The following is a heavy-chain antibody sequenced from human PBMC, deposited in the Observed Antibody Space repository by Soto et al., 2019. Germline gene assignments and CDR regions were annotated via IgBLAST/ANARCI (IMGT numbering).Heavy chain of an antibody. Sequence: SVKVSCKTSGFTFSSSAVHWVRQARGHRLQWIGWIDVGSANANYAQMLQERVTISRDMSTSTAYMELSSLRSEDTAVYYCARSPLPAVNPLGYYGMDVWGQGTTVTVSS. J-gene: IGHJ6*02. CDR1: GFTFSSSA. CDR3: ARSPLPAVNPLGYYGMDV. D-gene: IGHD2-2*01. V-gene: IGHV1-58*01. CDR2: IDVGSANA.